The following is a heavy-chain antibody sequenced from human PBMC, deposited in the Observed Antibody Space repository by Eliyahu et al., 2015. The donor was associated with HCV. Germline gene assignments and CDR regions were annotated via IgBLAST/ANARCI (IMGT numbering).Heavy chain of an antibody. J-gene: IGHJ3*01. CDR2: INSDGSST. V-gene: IGHV3-74*01. CDR3: ARDPSLDVLNIVVVVAGGNAFDV. D-gene: IGHD2-15*01. CDR1: GFTFSSYW. Sequence: VQPGGSLRLSCAASGFTFSSYWMHWVRQAPGKGLVWVSRINSDGSSTSYADSVKGRFTISRDNAKNTLDLQMNRLRAEDTAVYYCARDPSLDVLNIVVVVAGGNAFDVWGQGTMVTVSS.